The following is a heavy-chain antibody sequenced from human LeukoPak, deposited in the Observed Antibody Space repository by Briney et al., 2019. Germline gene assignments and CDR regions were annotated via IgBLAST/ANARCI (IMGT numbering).Heavy chain of an antibody. Sequence: GGSLRLSCAASGFTFSSYAMSWVRQAPGKGLEWASAISGSGGSTYYADSVKGRFTISRDNSKNTLYLQMNSLRAEDTAVYYCAKGKLLWFGELDVWGKGTTVTVSS. CDR2: ISGSGGST. CDR3: AKGKLLWFGELDV. D-gene: IGHD3-10*01. CDR1: GFTFSSYA. V-gene: IGHV3-23*01. J-gene: IGHJ6*04.